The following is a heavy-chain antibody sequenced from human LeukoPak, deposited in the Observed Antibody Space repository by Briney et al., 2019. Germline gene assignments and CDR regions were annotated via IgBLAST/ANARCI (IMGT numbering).Heavy chain of an antibody. D-gene: IGHD3-3*01. CDR2: INPNSGGT. J-gene: IGHJ4*02. CDR1: GYTFTGYY. Sequence: GASVKVSCKASGYTFTGYYMHWVRQAPGQGLEWMGWINPNSGGTNYAQKFQGRVTMTRDTSISTAYMELSRLRSDDTAVYYCARGIITIFGVVIIFGDYWGQGNLVTVSS. V-gene: IGHV1-2*02. CDR3: ARGIITIFGVVIIFGDY.